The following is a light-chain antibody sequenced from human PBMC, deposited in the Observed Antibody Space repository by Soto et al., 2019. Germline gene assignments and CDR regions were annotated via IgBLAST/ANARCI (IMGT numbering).Light chain of an antibody. CDR2: EVS. CDR1: SSDVGSYNR. Sequence: QSALTQPASVSGSPGQSITISCTGTSSDVGSYNRVSWYQQHPGKAPKLMIYEVSNRPSGVSNRFSGSKSGNTASLTISGLQAEDEADYYCSSYTSNYTLEVFGGGTQLTVL. CDR3: SSYTSNYTLEV. J-gene: IGLJ2*01. V-gene: IGLV2-14*01.